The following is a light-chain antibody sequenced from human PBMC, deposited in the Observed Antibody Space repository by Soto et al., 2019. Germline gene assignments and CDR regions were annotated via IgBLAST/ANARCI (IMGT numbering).Light chain of an antibody. CDR1: QSVTSNF. J-gene: IGKJ2*01. CDR2: GAS. Sequence: EIVLTQSPGTLSLSPGERATLSCRASQSVTSNFLAWYQQKPGQAPRLLIYGASTRAAGVPDRLSGSGSGTDFTLTITRLEPEYFAVYYCQHYGHSPLMYSFGQGTKLGVK. V-gene: IGKV3-20*01. CDR3: QHYGHSPLMYS.